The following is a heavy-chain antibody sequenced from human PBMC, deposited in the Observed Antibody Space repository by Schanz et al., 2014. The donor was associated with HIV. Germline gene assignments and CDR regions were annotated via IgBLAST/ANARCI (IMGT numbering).Heavy chain of an antibody. Sequence: QVQLVESGGGVVQPGGSLRLSCAASGFSFSTYGIHWVRQAPGKGLEWVTLISYDGINKYYADSVKGRFTISRDNSKNTLYLQMTTLRIDDTAVYYCAKPEYDSRGNSQSHFDYWGQGTLVTVSS. D-gene: IGHD3-22*01. J-gene: IGHJ4*02. CDR2: ISYDGINK. V-gene: IGHV3-30*18. CDR3: AKPEYDSRGNSQSHFDY. CDR1: GFSFSTYG.